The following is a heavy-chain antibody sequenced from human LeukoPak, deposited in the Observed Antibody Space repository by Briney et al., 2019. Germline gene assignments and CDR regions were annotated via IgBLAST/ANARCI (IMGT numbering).Heavy chain of an antibody. J-gene: IGHJ6*04. CDR3: TTSLGVVTHGGMDV. CDR1: GGSISSYH. D-gene: IGHD3-3*01. V-gene: IGHV4-59*01. CDR2: IHYTGST. Sequence: SETLSLTCTVSGGSISSYHWSWIRQPPGKGLQWIGHIHYTGSTNYNPSLKSRLTISLDTSKNQFSLTLSSVTAAATAVYYCTTSLGVVTHGGMDVWGGGSTLTASS.